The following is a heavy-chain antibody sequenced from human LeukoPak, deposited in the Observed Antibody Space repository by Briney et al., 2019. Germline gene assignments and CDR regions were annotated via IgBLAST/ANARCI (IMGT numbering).Heavy chain of an antibody. CDR2: ISAYNGNT. CDR1: GYTFTSYG. J-gene: IGHJ4*02. CDR3: ASLGYSYGRSDY. D-gene: IGHD5-18*01. Sequence: ASVKVSCKASGYTFTSYGISWVRQAPGQGLEWMGWISAYNGNTNYAQKLQGRVTMTTDTSTSTAHMELRSLRSDDTAVYYCASLGYSYGRSDYWGQGTLVTVSS. V-gene: IGHV1-18*01.